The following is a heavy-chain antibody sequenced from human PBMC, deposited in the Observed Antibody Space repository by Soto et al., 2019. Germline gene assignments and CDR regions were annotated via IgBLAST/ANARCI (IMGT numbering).Heavy chain of an antibody. D-gene: IGHD3-22*01. CDR1: GFTFSDHY. CDR2: TRNKANSYTT. CDR3: ARDLGAYDSSGFDY. J-gene: IGHJ4*02. V-gene: IGHV3-72*01. Sequence: GGSLRLSCAASGFTFSDHYMDWVRQAPGKGLEWVGRTRNKANSYTTEYAASVKGRFTISRDDSKNSLYLQMNSLKTEDTAVYYCARDLGAYDSSGFDYWGQGTLVTVSS.